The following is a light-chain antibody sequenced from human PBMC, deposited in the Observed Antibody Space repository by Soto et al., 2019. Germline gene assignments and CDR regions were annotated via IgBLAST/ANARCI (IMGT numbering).Light chain of an antibody. CDR2: DAS. V-gene: IGKV1-5*01. Sequence: GDRVTITCRASQTINNWLAWXQQKXGXXPXXXIHDASRLESGVPSRFSGSGSGTEFTLTISSLQPDDFAIYYCRQYKSESTFGQGTRWIS. CDR3: RQYKSEST. CDR1: QTINNW. J-gene: IGKJ1*01.